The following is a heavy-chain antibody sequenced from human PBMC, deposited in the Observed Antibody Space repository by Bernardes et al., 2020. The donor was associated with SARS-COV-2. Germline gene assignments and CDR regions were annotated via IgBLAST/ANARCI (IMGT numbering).Heavy chain of an antibody. CDR1: GFTFSSYA. V-gene: IGHV3-23*01. CDR3: AKDPVGATPYNWFDP. D-gene: IGHD1-26*01. CDR2: ISGSGGGT. Sequence: GGSLRLSCAASGFTFSSYAMSWVRQAQGKGLGWVSAISGSGGGTYYANSVKGRFTISRDNSKNTLYLQMNSLRAEDTAVYYCAKDPVGATPYNWFDPWGQGTLVTVSS. J-gene: IGHJ5*02.